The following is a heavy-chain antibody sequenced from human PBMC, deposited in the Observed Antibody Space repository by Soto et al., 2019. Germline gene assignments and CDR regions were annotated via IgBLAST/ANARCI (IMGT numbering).Heavy chain of an antibody. J-gene: IGHJ5*01. V-gene: IGHV4-34*01. Sequence: PSETLSLTCAVYGGSFSGYYWSWIRQPPGKGLEWIGEINHSGSTNYNPSLKSRVTISVDTSKNQFSLKLSSVTAADTAVYYCAKLRYFDWSSYNWFEYWGQGTPVTVSS. D-gene: IGHD3-9*01. CDR2: INHSGST. CDR1: GGSFSGYY. CDR3: AKLRYFDWSSYNWFEY.